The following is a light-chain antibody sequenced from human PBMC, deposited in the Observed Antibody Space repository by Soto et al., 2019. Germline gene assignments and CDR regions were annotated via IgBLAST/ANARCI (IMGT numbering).Light chain of an antibody. J-gene: IGKJ1*01. CDR3: QQYNNWPQT. CDR1: QTMRSS. CDR2: GAS. V-gene: IGKV3-15*01. Sequence: EVVMTQSPATLSVSLGERATLSCRASQTMRSSLAWYQQKPGQAPRLLIYGASTRATDIPARFGGSGSGTEFTLTISSLQSEDSAIYYCQQYNNWPQTFGQGTKVEIK.